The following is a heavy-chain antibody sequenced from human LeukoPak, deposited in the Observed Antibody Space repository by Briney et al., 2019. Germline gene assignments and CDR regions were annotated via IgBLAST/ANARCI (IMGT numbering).Heavy chain of an antibody. CDR3: ARASAGEWELLWVQFHTTKTFDY. D-gene: IGHD1-26*01. CDR2: ISTSSRYI. Sequence: GGSLRLSCAASGLTFSSYSMNWVRQAPGKGLEGVSSISTSSRYIYYADSVKGRFTISRDNAKNSLYLQMNSLRAEDTAVYYCARASAGEWELLWVQFHTTKTFDYWGQGTLVTVSS. J-gene: IGHJ4*02. CDR1: GLTFSSYS. V-gene: IGHV3-21*01.